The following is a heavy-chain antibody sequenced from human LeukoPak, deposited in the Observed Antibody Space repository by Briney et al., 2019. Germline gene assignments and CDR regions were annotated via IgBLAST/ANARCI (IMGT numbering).Heavy chain of an antibody. CDR1: GFTFSSYS. CDR2: ISSGSSYI. CDR3: ARVWVGATTNWFDP. D-gene: IGHD1-26*01. J-gene: IGHJ5*02. V-gene: IGHV3-21*01. Sequence: MAGRSLRLSCAASGFTFSSYSMNWVRQAPGKGLEWVSSISSGSSYIYYADSVKGRFTISRDNAKNSLYLQMNSLRAEDTAVYYCARVWVGATTNWFDPWGQGTLVTVSS.